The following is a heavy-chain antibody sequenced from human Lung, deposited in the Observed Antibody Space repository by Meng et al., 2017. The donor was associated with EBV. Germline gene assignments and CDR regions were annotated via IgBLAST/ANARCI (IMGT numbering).Heavy chain of an antibody. CDR3: ARAVGLDN. CDR1: GFTLTNYH. V-gene: IGHV3-11*01. J-gene: IGHJ4*02. Sequence: QRGGPGGGLVRPGRSTRLACAASGFTLTNYHMTWVRQTPGKGLEGVSYIGPSGSAKFYADSVKGRLTISRDDAENSLYLQMNSLRVEDTAIYYCARAVGLDNWGQGTLVTVSS. CDR2: IGPSGSAK.